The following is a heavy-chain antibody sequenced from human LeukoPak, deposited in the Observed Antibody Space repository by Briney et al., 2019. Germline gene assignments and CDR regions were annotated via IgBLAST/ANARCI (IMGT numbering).Heavy chain of an antibody. CDR3: ARLPLFTSDYNPSDF. J-gene: IGHJ4*02. CDR2: TYYTGNT. Sequence: SETLSLTCTVSGGSISSSPFYWGWIRQPPGKGLEWVANTYYTGNTFYNPSLKSRLTISVDTSRNQFSLNLTSVTAADTAVYYCARLPLFTSDYNPSDFWGQGTLVTVSS. V-gene: IGHV4-39*01. CDR1: GGSISSSPFY. D-gene: IGHD3-10*01.